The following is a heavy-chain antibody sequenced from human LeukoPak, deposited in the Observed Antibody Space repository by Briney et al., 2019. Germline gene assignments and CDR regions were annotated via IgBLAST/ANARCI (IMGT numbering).Heavy chain of an antibody. J-gene: IGHJ6*02. V-gene: IGHV3-30*02. CDR3: AKKESSSWYPPYYYYGMDV. D-gene: IGHD6-13*01. CDR1: GFTISSFG. CDR2: TSYDGSNK. Sequence: GGSLRLSCAASGFTISSFGIHWVRQAPGKGPEWVAFTSYDGSNKFYADSMKGRFTISSDNSKNTLYLQMNSLRAEDTAVYYCAKKESSSWYPPYYYYGMDVWGQGTTVTVSS.